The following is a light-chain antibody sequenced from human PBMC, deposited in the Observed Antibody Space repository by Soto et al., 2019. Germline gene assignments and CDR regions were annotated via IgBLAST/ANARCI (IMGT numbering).Light chain of an antibody. J-gene: IGKJ1*01. V-gene: IGKV3-11*01. Sequence: EVVLTQSPATLSLFPGEGATLSCRASQSVSSSLAWYQQKPGQPPRVLIYDTSNRATGIPARFSGSGSGTDFTLTISSLEPEDFAVYYCHLRSNCWTLGQGTKVDLK. CDR2: DTS. CDR1: QSVSSS. CDR3: HLRSNCWT.